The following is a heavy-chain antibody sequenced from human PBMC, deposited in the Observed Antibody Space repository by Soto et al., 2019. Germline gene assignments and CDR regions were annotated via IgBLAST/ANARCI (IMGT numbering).Heavy chain of an antibody. V-gene: IGHV1-18*01. CDR1: GYTFTSYG. CDR2: ISAYNGNT. J-gene: IGHJ4*02. Sequence: ASVKVSCKASGYTFTSYGISWVRQAPGQGLEWMGWISAYNGNTNYAQKLQGRVTMTTDTSTSTAYMGLRSLRSDDTAVYYCAREPGSYYYGSGSFDYWGQGTLVTVSS. D-gene: IGHD3-10*01. CDR3: AREPGSYYYGSGSFDY.